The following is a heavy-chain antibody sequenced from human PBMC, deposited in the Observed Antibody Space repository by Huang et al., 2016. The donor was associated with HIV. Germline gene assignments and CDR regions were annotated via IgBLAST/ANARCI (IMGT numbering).Heavy chain of an antibody. CDR1: GGSFSGYY. V-gene: IGHV4-34*01. J-gene: IGHJ6*03. CDR3: ARGQGGYYYYYMDV. Sequence: QVQLQQWGAGLLRPSETLSLTCAVYGGSFSGYYGTWIRQPPGKGLEWIGEINHSESNNYNPSLKSRATIWVDTSRNQFSLTLTSGTAADTAVYYCARGQGGYYYYYMDVWGKGTTVTVSS. CDR2: INHSESN.